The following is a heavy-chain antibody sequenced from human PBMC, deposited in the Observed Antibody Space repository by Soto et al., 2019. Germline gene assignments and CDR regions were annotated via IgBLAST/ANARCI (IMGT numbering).Heavy chain of an antibody. CDR1: GGSISSYY. CDR3: ARRGDGYELHGMDV. CDR2: IYYSGST. V-gene: IGHV4-59*08. D-gene: IGHD5-12*01. J-gene: IGHJ6*02. Sequence: QVQLQESGPGLVKPSETLSLTCTVSGGSISSYYWSWIRQPPGKGLEWIGYIYYSGSTNYNPSLKSRVTISVDTSKNQFSLKLSSVTAADTAVYYCARRGDGYELHGMDVWGQGTTVTVSS.